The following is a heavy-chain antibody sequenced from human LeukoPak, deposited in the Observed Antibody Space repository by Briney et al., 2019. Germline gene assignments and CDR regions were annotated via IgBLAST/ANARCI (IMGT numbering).Heavy chain of an antibody. J-gene: IGHJ3*02. CDR3: ARYEMATTLDAFDI. V-gene: IGHV4-34*01. CDR2: INHSGST. CDR1: GGSFSGYY. Sequence: TPSETLSLTCAVYGGSFSGYYWSWIRQPPGKGLEWIGEINHSGSTNYNPSLKSRVTISVDTSKNQFSLKLSSVTAADTAVYYCARYEMATTLDAFDIWGQGTMVTVSS. D-gene: IGHD5-24*01.